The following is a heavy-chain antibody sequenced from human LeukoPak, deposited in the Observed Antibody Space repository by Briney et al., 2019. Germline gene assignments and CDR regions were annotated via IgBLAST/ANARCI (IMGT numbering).Heavy chain of an antibody. CDR2: LNRSGGT. D-gene: IGHD6-13*01. J-gene: IGHJ4*02. Sequence: SETLSLTCAVYGGSFSGYYWSWIRQPPGKGLEWIGELNRSGGTNYNPSLKSRVTISVDTSKNQFSLKLSSVTAADTAVYYCARGVLAAADHTPIDYWGQGTLVTVSP. CDR3: ARGVLAAADHTPIDY. CDR1: GGSFSGYY. V-gene: IGHV4-34*01.